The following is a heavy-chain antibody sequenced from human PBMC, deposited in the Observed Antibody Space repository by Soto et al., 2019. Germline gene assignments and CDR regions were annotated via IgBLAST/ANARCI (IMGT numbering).Heavy chain of an antibody. V-gene: IGHV4-34*01. D-gene: IGHD1-7*01. Sequence: AETLSLTCAANCVSLSVYYWSWIRQSPGKGLEWIGEINRRGSSDYNPSLKCRVSHSIDASMNYLTLDWTSVDAADTAVYYCARYDRRNSVFGVDVWGQGTAVTVSS. CDR2: INRRGSS. J-gene: IGHJ6*02. CDR3: ARYDRRNSVFGVDV. CDR1: CVSLSVYY.